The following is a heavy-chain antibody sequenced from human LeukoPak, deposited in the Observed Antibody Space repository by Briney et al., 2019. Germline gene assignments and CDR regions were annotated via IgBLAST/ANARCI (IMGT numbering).Heavy chain of an antibody. D-gene: IGHD6-13*01. Sequence: ASVKVSCKASGYTFTSYYMHWVRQAPGQGLEWMGIINPSGGSTSYAQKFQGRVTTTRDTSTSTVYMELSSLRSEDTAVYYCARGGIAAAGTFDSDYRGQGTLVTVSS. CDR1: GYTFTSYY. CDR3: ARGGIAAAGTFDSDY. J-gene: IGHJ4*02. V-gene: IGHV1-46*01. CDR2: INPSGGST.